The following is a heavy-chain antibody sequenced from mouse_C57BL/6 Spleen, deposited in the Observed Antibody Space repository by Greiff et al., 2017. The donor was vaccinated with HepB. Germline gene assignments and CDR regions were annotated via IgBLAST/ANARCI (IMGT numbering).Heavy chain of an antibody. CDR1: GYAFSSSW. CDR3: ARDPPMDY. Sequence: VQRVESGPELVKPGASVKISCKASGYAFSSSWMNWVKQRPGKGLEWIGRIYPGDGDTNYNGKFKGKATLTADKSSSTAYMQLSSLTSEDSAVYFCARDPPMDYWGQGTSVTVSS. V-gene: IGHV1-82*01. CDR2: IYPGDGDT. J-gene: IGHJ4*01.